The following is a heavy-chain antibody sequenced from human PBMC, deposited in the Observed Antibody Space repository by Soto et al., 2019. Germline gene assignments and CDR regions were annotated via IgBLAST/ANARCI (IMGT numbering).Heavy chain of an antibody. D-gene: IGHD3-10*01. J-gene: IGHJ4*02. CDR3: ARESGDLTSNFDY. CDR1: GFTFTRYS. V-gene: IGHV3-21*06. Sequence: GGSLRLSCAASGFTFTRYSMNWVRQAPGKGLEWVSSISSTTNYIYYGDSMKGRFTISRDNAKNSLYLEMNSLRAEDTAVYYCARESGDLTSNFDYWGQGTLVTVSS. CDR2: ISSTTNYI.